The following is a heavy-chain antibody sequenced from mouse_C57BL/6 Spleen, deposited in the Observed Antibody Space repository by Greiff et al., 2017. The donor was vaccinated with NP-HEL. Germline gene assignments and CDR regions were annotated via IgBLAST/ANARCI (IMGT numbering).Heavy chain of an antibody. D-gene: IGHD1-1*01. CDR3: TEFYYYGSSYYYAMDY. CDR1: GFTFSNYW. V-gene: IGHV6-3*01. CDR2: IRLKSDNYAT. Sequence: EVQLVESGGGLVQPGGSMKLSCVASGFTFSNYWMNWVRQSPEKGLEWVAQIRLKSDNYATHYAESVKGRFTISRDASKSSVYLQMNNLRAEDTGIYYCTEFYYYGSSYYYAMDYWGQGTSVTVSS. J-gene: IGHJ4*01.